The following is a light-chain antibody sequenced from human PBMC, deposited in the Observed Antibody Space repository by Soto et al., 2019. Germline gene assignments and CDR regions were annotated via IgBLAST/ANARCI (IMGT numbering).Light chain of an antibody. Sequence: QSALTQPASVSGSPGQSITISCTGTSSDVGGYNYVSWYQQHPGKVPKLMIDEVFRRPSGISDRFSGSKSGNTASLTISGLQAEDEADYYCCSYTTTSTFVFGGGTKLTVL. CDR1: SSDVGGYNY. V-gene: IGLV2-14*03. CDR2: EVF. J-gene: IGLJ2*01. CDR3: CSYTTTSTFV.